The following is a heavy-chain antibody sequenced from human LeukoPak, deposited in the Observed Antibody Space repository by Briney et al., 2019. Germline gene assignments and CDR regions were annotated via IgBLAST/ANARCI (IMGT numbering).Heavy chain of an antibody. V-gene: IGHV3-74*03. CDR1: GSTFSNYW. Sequence: GGSLRLSCAASGSTFSNYWMHWVRQVPGKGLVWVSRINTDGSSTTYADFVQGRFTISRDNAKNTLFLQMNSLRADDTAVYYCARSTFYFGSDFYANYYYSMDVWGEGTTVTVSS. CDR2: INTDGSST. J-gene: IGHJ6*03. CDR3: ARSTFYFGSDFYANYYYSMDV. D-gene: IGHD3-10*01.